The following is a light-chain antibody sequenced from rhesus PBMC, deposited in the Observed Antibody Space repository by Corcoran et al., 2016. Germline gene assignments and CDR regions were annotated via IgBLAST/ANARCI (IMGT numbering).Light chain of an antibody. CDR3: MQSTKDPT. CDR2: KVT. J-gene: IGKJ3*01. Sequence: DIVMTQTPLSLPVTPGEPASISCRSSQSLLHSNVHTYLAWYLQKPGQSPRVMISKVTQREAGVPDRSSGSVSGTDCTRKSSRVAPEDGGGDYCMQSTKDPTFGPGTKLDIK. V-gene: IGKV2S2*01. CDR1: QSLLHSNVHTY.